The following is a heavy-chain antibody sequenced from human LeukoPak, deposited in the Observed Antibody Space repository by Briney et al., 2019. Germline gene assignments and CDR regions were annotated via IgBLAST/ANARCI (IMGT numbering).Heavy chain of an antibody. CDR3: ARKRSPGAFDI. Sequence: PGGSLRLSCAASGFSFSSNSMNWVRQAPGKGLEWVSYISGSSSTIYYADSVKGRSTISRDNAKNSLYLQMNSLRAEDTAVYYCARKRSPGAFDIWGQGTMVTVSS. J-gene: IGHJ3*02. CDR2: ISGSSSTI. CDR1: GFSFSSNS. V-gene: IGHV3-48*04.